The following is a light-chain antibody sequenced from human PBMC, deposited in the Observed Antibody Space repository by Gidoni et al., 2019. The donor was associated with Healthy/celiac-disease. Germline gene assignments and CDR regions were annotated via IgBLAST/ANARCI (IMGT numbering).Light chain of an antibody. Sequence: EIVLTQSPGTLSLSPGERATLSCRASQSVSSSYLAWYQQKPGQAPRLLIYGASSRATGIPDRFSGSGSGTDFTLTISRLEPEDFAVYYCQQYGSSPGTFXXXTKLEIK. V-gene: IGKV3-20*01. CDR2: GAS. CDR1: QSVSSSY. J-gene: IGKJ2*01. CDR3: QQYGSSPGT.